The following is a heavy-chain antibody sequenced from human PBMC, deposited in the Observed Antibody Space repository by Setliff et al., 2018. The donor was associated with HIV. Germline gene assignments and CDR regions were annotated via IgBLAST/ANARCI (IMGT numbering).Heavy chain of an antibody. J-gene: IGHJ4*02. D-gene: IGHD1-26*01. Sequence: PSETLSLTCPVSGGSISSYYWSWIRQPPGKGLEWIGYIYTSGSTNYNPSLKSRVTISVDTSKNQFSLKLSSVTAADTAVYYCATTGGSHASSFDYWGQGTLVTVSS. CDR1: GGSISSYY. CDR2: IYTSGST. V-gene: IGHV4-4*09. CDR3: ATTGGSHASSFDY.